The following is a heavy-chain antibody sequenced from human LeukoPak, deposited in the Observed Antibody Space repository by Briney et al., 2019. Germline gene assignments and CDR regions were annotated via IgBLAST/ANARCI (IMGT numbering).Heavy chain of an antibody. CDR2: IYYSGST. D-gene: IGHD6-13*01. CDR1: GGSVSSGSYF. V-gene: IGHV4-61*01. J-gene: IGHJ5*02. Sequence: SETLSLACTVSGGSVSSGSYFWSWIRQPPGKGLEWIGYIYYSGSTNYNPSLKSRVIMSVDTSRNQFTLKLKSVTAADTAVYYGARDSLYSSNYYTPYDTWGQGILVTVSS. CDR3: ARDSLYSSNYYTPYDT.